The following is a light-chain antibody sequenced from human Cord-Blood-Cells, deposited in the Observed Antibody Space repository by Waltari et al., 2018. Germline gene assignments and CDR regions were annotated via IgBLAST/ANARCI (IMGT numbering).Light chain of an antibody. J-gene: IGKJ1*01. Sequence: DIQLTQSPSYLSASVGDRVTITCRASQSISSYLNWYQQKPGKAPKLLIYAASSLQSGVPSMLSGSGSGTEVTLTISSLQPEDFATYYCQQSYSTPPWTFGQGTKVEIK. V-gene: IGKV1-39*01. CDR1: QSISSY. CDR3: QQSYSTPPWT. CDR2: AAS.